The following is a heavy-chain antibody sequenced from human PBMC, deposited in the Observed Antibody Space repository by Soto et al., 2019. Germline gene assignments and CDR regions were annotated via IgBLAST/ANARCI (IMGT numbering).Heavy chain of an antibody. CDR3: ATTGYSGYDYPYFDY. CDR2: INPNSGGT. D-gene: IGHD5-12*01. CDR1: GYTFTGYY. Sequence: ASVKVSCKASGYTFTGYYMHWVRQAPGQGLEWMGWINPNSGGTNYAQKFQGWVTMTRDTSISTAYMELSRLRSDDTAVYYCATTGYSGYDYPYFDYWGQGTLVTVAS. V-gene: IGHV1-2*04. J-gene: IGHJ4*02.